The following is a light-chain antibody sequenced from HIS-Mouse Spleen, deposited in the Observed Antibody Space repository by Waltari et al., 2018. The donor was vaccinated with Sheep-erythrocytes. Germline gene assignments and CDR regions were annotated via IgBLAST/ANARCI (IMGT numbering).Light chain of an antibody. CDR2: EVS. Sequence: QSALTQPPSASGSPGPSVTISCTGTSRDGGVYNYVSWYQQHPGKAPNLMIYEVSKRPSGVPDRFSGSKSGNTASLTVSGLQAEDEADYYCSSYAGSNNWVFGGGTKLTVL. CDR3: SSYAGSNNWV. CDR1: SRDGGVYNY. J-gene: IGLJ3*02. V-gene: IGLV2-8*01.